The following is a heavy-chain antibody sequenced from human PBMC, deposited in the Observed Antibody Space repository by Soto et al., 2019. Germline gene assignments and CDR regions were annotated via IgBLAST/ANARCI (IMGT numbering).Heavy chain of an antibody. D-gene: IGHD3-3*01. CDR1: GGSFSGYY. J-gene: IGHJ4*02. V-gene: IGHV4-34*01. CDR3: ARKTYYDFWSGYYSRAFYY. Sequence: QVQLQQWGAGLLKPSETLSLTCAVYGGSFSGYYWSWIRQPPGKGLEWIGEINHSGSTNYNPSLKSRVTISVDTSKNQFSLKLSSVTAADTAVYYCARKTYYDFWSGYYSRAFYYWGQGTLVTVSS. CDR2: INHSGST.